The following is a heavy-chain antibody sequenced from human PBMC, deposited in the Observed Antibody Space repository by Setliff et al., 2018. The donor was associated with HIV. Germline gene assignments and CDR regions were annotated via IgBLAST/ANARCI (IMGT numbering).Heavy chain of an antibody. CDR3: ARGARLLAGYSGRWDYYYMAV. Sequence: PSETLSLTCSVSGGSTSSSSYYWAWVRRPPGKGPEWIGSVYYSGSTHYNPSLKSLVTISVGTSKNQFSLKLSSVTAADTAVYYCARGARLLAGYSGRWDYYYMAVGGKGTTVTISS. J-gene: IGHJ6*03. CDR2: VYYSGST. V-gene: IGHV4-39*01. CDR1: GGSTSSSSYY. D-gene: IGHD6-13*01.